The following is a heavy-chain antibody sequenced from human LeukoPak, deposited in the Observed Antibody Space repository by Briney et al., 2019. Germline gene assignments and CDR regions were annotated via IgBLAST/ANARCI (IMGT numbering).Heavy chain of an antibody. V-gene: IGHV4-34*01. CDR2: INHSGST. D-gene: IGHD1-26*01. J-gene: IGHJ4*02. CDR1: GGSISSYY. Sequence: SETLSLTCTVSGGSISSYYWSWIRQPPGKGLEWIGEINHSGSTNYNPSLKSRVTISVDTSKNQFSLKLSSVTAADTAVYYCARYGGHGFTAPLDYWGQGTLVTVSS. CDR3: ARYGGHGFTAPLDY.